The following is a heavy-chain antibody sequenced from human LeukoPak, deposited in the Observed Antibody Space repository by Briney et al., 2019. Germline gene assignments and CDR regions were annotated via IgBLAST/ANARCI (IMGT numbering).Heavy chain of an antibody. V-gene: IGHV4-59*08. J-gene: IGHJ4*02. CDR3: ARHYCSGGNCYYFDH. D-gene: IGHD2-15*01. CDR1: GGSISGYY. CDR2: IYYRGTS. Sequence: PSETLSLTCTVSGGSISGYYWSWIRQPPGEGLEWIGFIYYRGTSKYNPSLMSPVTMSVDTSKNQVSLKLSSVTAADTAVYYCARHYCSGGNCYYFDHWGQGTLVTVSS.